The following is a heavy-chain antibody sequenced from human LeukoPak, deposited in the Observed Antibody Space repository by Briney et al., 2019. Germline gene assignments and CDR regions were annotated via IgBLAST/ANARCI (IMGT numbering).Heavy chain of an antibody. Sequence: GGSLRLSCAASGFTFSSYAMSWVRQAPGKGLEWVSAISGSGGSTYYADSVKGRFTISRDNSKNTLYLQMNSLRAEDTAVYYCAKDNELTMVRGAVDYWGQGTLVTVSS. CDR1: GFTFSSYA. D-gene: IGHD3-10*01. V-gene: IGHV3-23*01. CDR3: AKDNELTMVRGAVDY. CDR2: ISGSGGST. J-gene: IGHJ4*02.